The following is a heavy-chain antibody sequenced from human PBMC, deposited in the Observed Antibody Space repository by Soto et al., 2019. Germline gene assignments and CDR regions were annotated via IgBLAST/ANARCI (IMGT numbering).Heavy chain of an antibody. J-gene: IGHJ4*02. D-gene: IGHD2-15*01. Sequence: QVQLVESGGGVVQPGRSLRLSCAASGFTFSSYGMHWVRQAPGKGLEWVAVIWYDGSNKYYADSVKGRFTISRDNSKNTLYLQMNSLRAEDTAVYYCGRGLSGSNFDYWGQGTLVSVSS. V-gene: IGHV3-33*01. CDR3: GRGLSGSNFDY. CDR2: IWYDGSNK. CDR1: GFTFSSYG.